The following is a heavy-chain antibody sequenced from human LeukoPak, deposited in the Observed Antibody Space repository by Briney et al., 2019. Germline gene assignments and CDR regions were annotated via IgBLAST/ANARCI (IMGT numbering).Heavy chain of an antibody. CDR2: ISGSGGST. Sequence: PGGSLRLSCAASGFTYSSYAMSWVRQAPGKGLEWVSAISGSGGSTYYADSVKGRFTISRDNSKNTLYLQMNSLRAEDAAVYYCAKDDYGSGSYITWGQGTLVTVSS. D-gene: IGHD3-10*01. CDR3: AKDDYGSGSYIT. J-gene: IGHJ5*02. CDR1: GFTYSSYA. V-gene: IGHV3-23*01.